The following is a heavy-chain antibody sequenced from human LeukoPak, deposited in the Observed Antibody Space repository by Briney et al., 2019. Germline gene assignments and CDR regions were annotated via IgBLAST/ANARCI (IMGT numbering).Heavy chain of an antibody. Sequence: ALVKVSCKASGYTFTAYYIHWVRQAPGQRLEWMGWVSPNNGGTNYAQKFQGRVTMTRDTSISTLYMDLNSLRSDDTAVYYCARSDVLYASQGEARYFNHWGQGTLVTVSS. CDR1: GYTFTAYY. CDR2: VSPNNGGT. CDR3: ARSDVLYASQGEARYFNH. D-gene: IGHD3-16*01. V-gene: IGHV1-2*02. J-gene: IGHJ4*02.